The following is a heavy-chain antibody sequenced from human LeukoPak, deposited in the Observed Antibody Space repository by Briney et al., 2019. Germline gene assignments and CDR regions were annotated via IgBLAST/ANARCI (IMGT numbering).Heavy chain of an antibody. D-gene: IGHD5-24*01. CDR1: GYTFTSYY. CDR2: INPSGGST. V-gene: IGHV1-46*01. CDR3: AGDGYNSRRFFDY. J-gene: IGHJ4*02. Sequence: GASVKVSCKASGYTFTSYYMHWVRQAPGQGLEWMGIINPSGGSTSYAQKFQGRVTMTSDTSINTAYMELSRLISDDTAVYYCAGDGYNSRRFFDYWGQGTLVTVSS.